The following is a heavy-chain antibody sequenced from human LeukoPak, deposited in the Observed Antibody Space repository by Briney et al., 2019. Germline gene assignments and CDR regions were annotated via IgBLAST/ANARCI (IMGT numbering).Heavy chain of an antibody. CDR1: GFTFSSYG. CDR2: IKQDGSEK. Sequence: GGSLRLSCAASGFTFSSYGMHWVRQAPGKGLEWVANIKQDGSEKYYVDSVKGRFTISRDNAKNSLYLQMNSLRAEDTAVYYCARDEYYDFPFDYWGQGTLVTVSS. V-gene: IGHV3-7*01. CDR3: ARDEYYDFPFDY. D-gene: IGHD3-3*01. J-gene: IGHJ4*02.